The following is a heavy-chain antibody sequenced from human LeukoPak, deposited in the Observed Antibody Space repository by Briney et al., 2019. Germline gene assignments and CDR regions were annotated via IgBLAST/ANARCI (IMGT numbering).Heavy chain of an antibody. J-gene: IGHJ3*02. V-gene: IGHV1-8*01. CDR2: MNPNSGNT. D-gene: IGHD1-26*01. CDR3: ARLHSGSYSDAFDI. Sequence: ASVKVSCKASGYTFTSYDINWVRQATGQGLEWMGWMNPNSGNTGYAQKFQGRVTMTRNTSISTAYMELSSLRSEDTAVYYCARLHSGSYSDAFDIWGQGTMVTVSS. CDR1: GYTFTSYD.